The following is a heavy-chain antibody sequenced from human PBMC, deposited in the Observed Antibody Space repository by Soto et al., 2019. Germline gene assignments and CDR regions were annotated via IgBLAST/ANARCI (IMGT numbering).Heavy chain of an antibody. CDR3: ARWVEVSLDYFDS. Sequence: SETLSLTCTVSGGSISSGDYYWSWIRQPPGKGLEWIGHIFHSGSTYYNPSLKSRVTISVDTSKNQFSLNLNSVTAADTAVYYCARWVEVSLDYFDSWGQGIPVTVSS. CDR1: GGSISSGDYY. CDR2: IFHSGST. D-gene: IGHD2-15*01. V-gene: IGHV4-30-4*01. J-gene: IGHJ4*02.